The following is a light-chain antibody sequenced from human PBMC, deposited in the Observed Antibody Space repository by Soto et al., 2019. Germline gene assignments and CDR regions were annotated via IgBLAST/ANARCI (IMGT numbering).Light chain of an antibody. CDR3: QQSDRWPVT. Sequence: EVVMTQSPATLSVSPGERVTFSCRASQSVTTNLAWYQHKPGQSPRLLISDASTGASGIPPRFSGSGSGTEFTLTNDRLQSADFAVYYCQQSDRWPVTFGGGTKVEIK. CDR2: DAS. V-gene: IGKV3-15*01. CDR1: QSVTTN. J-gene: IGKJ4*01.